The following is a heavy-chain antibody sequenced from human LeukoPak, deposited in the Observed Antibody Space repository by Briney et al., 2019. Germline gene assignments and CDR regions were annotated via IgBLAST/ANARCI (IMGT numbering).Heavy chain of an antibody. CDR2: ISSSSSYI. V-gene: IGHV3-21*01. CDR1: GFTFSSDS. Sequence: GGSLRLSCAASGFTFSSDSMNWVRQAPGKGLEWGSSISSSSSYIYYADSVKGRFTISRDNAKNSLYLQMNSLRAEDTAVYYCARDRSSTSSYWFDPWGQGTLVTVSS. J-gene: IGHJ5*02. CDR3: ARDRSSTSSYWFDP. D-gene: IGHD2-2*01.